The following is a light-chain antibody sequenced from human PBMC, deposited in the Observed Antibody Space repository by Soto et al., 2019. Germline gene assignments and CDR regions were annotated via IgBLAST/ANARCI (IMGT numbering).Light chain of an antibody. Sequence: EIVMTQSPATLSVSPGERATLSCRASQSVSSNLAWYQQKPGQAPRLLIYGASTRPTGVPIRFSGSGSGTEFTLTISSLQSEDFAVYYCQHYNNWPPLTFGQGTKVEIK. CDR2: GAS. CDR1: QSVSSN. V-gene: IGKV3-15*01. CDR3: QHYNNWPPLT. J-gene: IGKJ1*01.